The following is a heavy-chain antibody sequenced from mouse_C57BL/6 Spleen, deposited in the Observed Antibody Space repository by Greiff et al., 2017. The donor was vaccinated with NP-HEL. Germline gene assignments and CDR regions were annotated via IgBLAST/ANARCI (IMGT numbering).Heavy chain of an antibody. D-gene: IGHD2-4*01. J-gene: IGHJ1*03. CDR3: ARDLYYDYDGYFDV. CDR2: ISDGGSYT. V-gene: IGHV5-4*01. CDR1: GFTFSSYA. Sequence: EVKLQESGGGLVKPGGSLKLSCAASGFTFSSYAMSWVRQTPEKRLEWVATISDGGSYTYYPDNVKGRFTISRDNAKNNLYLQMSHLKSEDTAMYYCARDLYYDYDGYFDVWGTGTTVTVSS.